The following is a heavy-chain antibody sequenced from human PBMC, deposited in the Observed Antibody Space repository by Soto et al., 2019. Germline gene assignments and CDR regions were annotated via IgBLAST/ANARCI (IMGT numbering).Heavy chain of an antibody. D-gene: IGHD3-16*01. V-gene: IGHV4-34*01. CDR3: ERRGRSNRGDY. J-gene: IGHJ4*02. Sequence: PSETLSLTCAVYGGSFSGYYWSWIRQPPGKGLEWIGEINHSGSTNYNPSLKSRVTISVDTSKNQFSLKLSSVTAADTAVYYFERRGRSNRGDYWGQGTLVTVSS. CDR1: GGSFSGYY. CDR2: INHSGST.